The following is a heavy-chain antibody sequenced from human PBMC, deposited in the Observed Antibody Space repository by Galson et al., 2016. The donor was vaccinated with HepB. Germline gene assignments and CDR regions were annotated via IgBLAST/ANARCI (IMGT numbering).Heavy chain of an antibody. V-gene: IGHV3-23*01. Sequence: SLRLSCAASGFTFSSFAMSWVRQAPGKGLEWVSGISDNSGGTYYADSVKGRFTISRDNSKSTLYLQMNSLTADDTAIYYCVQGSTAPAVWGKGTTVTVSS. J-gene: IGHJ6*04. CDR3: VQGSTAPAV. D-gene: IGHD2-2*01. CDR2: ISDNSGGT. CDR1: GFTFSSFA.